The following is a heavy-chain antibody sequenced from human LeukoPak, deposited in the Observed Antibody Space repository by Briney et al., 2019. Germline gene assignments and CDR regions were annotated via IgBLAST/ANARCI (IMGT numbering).Heavy chain of an antibody. CDR2: ISYDGSNK. J-gene: IGHJ4*02. CDR3: AREYREVLLWFGESAHFDY. V-gene: IGHV3-30*04. Sequence: GGSLRLSCAASGFTFSSYAMHWVRQAPGKGLEWVAVISYDGSNKYYADSVKGRFTISRDNSKNTLYLQMNSLRAEDTAVYYCAREYREVLLWFGESAHFDYWGQGTLVPVPS. D-gene: IGHD3-10*01. CDR1: GFTFSSYA.